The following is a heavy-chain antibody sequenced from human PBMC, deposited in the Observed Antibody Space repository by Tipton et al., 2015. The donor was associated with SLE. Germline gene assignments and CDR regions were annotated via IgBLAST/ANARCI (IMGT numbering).Heavy chain of an antibody. J-gene: IGHJ6*03. Sequence: TLSLTCTVSGGSISSHYWSWIRQPPGKGLEWIGYIYYSGSTNYNPSLKSRVTISVDTSKNQFSLKLSSVTAADTAVYYCARGRLSHYYDSSGHYYYYYYMDVWGKGTTVTVSS. CDR1: GGSISSHY. D-gene: IGHD3-22*01. CDR2: IYYSGST. V-gene: IGHV4-59*08. CDR3: ARGRLSHYYDSSGHYYYYYYMDV.